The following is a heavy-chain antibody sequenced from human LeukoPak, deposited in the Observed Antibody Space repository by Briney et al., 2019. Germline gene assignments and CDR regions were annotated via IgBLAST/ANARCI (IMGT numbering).Heavy chain of an antibody. D-gene: IGHD3-9*01. V-gene: IGHV3-21*01. CDR1: GFTFSGYS. J-gene: IGHJ4*02. CDR3: ARANPPAISFFDW. Sequence: GGSLRLSXAASGFTFSGYSMNWVRLAPGKGLEWVSSISGGSGSIYYADSVKGRFTISRDNAKNSLDLQMNSLRAEDTAVYYCARANPPAISFFDWWGQGTLVSVSS. CDR2: ISGGSGSI.